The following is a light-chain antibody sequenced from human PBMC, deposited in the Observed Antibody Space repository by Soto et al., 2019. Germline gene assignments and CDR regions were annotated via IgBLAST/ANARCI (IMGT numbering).Light chain of an antibody. CDR3: QQRYNWPIT. V-gene: IGKV3-15*01. Sequence: EIVMTQSPATLSVSPGERATLSCRASQSVSSNLAWYQQKPGQAPGLLIYGASTRATGIPARFSGSGSGTDFTLTISSLEPEDFSVYDCQQRYNWPITFGQLTRLEIK. CDR2: GAS. CDR1: QSVSSN. J-gene: IGKJ5*01.